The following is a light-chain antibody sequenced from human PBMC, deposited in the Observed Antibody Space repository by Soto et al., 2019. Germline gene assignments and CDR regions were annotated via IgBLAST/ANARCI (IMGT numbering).Light chain of an antibody. CDR2: GAS. V-gene: IGKV3-20*01. CDR3: QQYGSSQPPSS. J-gene: IGKJ2*01. Sequence: EIVLTQSPGTLSLSPGERATLSCRASQSVSSSYLAWYQQKPGQAPRLLIYGASSRATGIPDRFSGSGSGTDFTLTISRLEPEDFAVYYCQQYGSSQPPSSFGQGTKLEIK. CDR1: QSVSSSY.